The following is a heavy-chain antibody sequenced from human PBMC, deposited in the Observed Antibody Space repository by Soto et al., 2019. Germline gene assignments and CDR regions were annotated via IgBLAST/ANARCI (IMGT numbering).Heavy chain of an antibody. V-gene: IGHV3-48*03. CDR2: IRSSGNTI. CDR1: GFTFSSYE. J-gene: IGHJ6*02. Sequence: PGGSLRLSCAASGFTFSSYEMNWVRQAPGKGLEWVSHIRSSGNTIYYADSVKGRFTISRDNTKNSLSLQMNNLRAEDTAVYYCAREETAWPLAYGLDVWGQGTTVTVSS. CDR3: AREETAWPLAYGLDV. D-gene: IGHD2-21*02.